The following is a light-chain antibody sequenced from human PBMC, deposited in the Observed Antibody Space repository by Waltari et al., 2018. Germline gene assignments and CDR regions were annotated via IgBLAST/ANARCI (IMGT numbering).Light chain of an antibody. CDR1: QTVRSD. V-gene: IGKV1-39*01. J-gene: IGKJ2*01. Sequence: DIQMTQSPSSLSASVGDSVTITCRASQTVRSDLHWYQQRPGKAPKLLIYSASTLQSGVPSRFSGRGSGTDFTLTISNLQPEDFATYFCQQNYVTPFTFGLGTKLEIK. CDR3: QQNYVTPFT. CDR2: SAS.